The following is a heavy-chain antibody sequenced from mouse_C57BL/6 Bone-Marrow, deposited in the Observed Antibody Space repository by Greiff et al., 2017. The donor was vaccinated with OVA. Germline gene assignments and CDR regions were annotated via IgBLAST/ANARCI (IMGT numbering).Heavy chain of an antibody. CDR2: IRYSGST. J-gene: IGHJ2*01. CDR3: ARELRCYYVYY. V-gene: IGHV3-1*01. CDR1: GYSITSGYD. D-gene: IGHD1-1*01. Sequence: EVKLVESGPGMVKPSQSLSLTCTVTGYSITSGYDWHWIRHFPGNKLEWMGYIRYSGSTNYNPSLKSRISITHDTSKNHFFLKLNSVTTEDTATYYCARELRCYYVYYWGQGTTLTVTS.